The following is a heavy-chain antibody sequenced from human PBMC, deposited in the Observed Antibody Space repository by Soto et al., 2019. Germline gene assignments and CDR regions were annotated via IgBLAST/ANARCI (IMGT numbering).Heavy chain of an antibody. J-gene: IGHJ6*02. V-gene: IGHV3-30*18. CDR1: GFTFSSYG. CDR3: AKDLRDSGSYSYYYYYGMDV. CDR2: ISYDGGNK. Sequence: GGSLRLSCAASGFTFSSYGMHWVRQAPGKGLEWVAVISYDGGNKYYADSVKGRFTISRDNSKNTLYLQMNSLRAEDTAVYYCAKDLRDSGSYSYYYYYGMDVWGQGTTVTVSS. D-gene: IGHD1-26*01.